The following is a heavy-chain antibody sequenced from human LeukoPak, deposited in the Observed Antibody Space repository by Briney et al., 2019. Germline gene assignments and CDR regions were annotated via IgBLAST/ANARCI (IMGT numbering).Heavy chain of an antibody. CDR3: AREAMVRGVIVG. Sequence: PGGSLRLSCAASGFTFSSYSMNWVRQAPGKGLEWVSSISSSSSYIYYADSVKGRFTISRDNAKNSLYLQMNSLRAEDTAVYYCAREAMVRGVIVGWGQGTLVTVSS. J-gene: IGHJ4*02. D-gene: IGHD3-10*01. CDR2: ISSSSSYI. V-gene: IGHV3-21*01. CDR1: GFTFSSYS.